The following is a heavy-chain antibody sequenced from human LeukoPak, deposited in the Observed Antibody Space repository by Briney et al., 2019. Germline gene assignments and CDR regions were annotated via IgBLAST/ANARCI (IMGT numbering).Heavy chain of an antibody. CDR1: GFTFSSYE. CDR2: ISSSGSTI. CDR3: ARHQDPPYGSIDY. J-gene: IGHJ4*02. D-gene: IGHD4-17*01. V-gene: IGHV3-48*03. Sequence: GGSLRLSCAASGFTFSSYEMNWVRQAPGKGLEWVSYISSSGSTIYYADSVKGRFIISRDNAKNSLYLQMNSLRAEDTAVYYCARHQDPPYGSIDYWGQGTLVTVSS.